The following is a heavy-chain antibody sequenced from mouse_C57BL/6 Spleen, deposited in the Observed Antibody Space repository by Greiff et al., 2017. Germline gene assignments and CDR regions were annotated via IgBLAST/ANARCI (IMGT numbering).Heavy chain of an antibody. Sequence: QVQLKQSGAELVRPGASVTLSCKPSGYTITDYEMHWVKQTPVHGLEWIGAIDPETGGTAYNPKLKGKAILTADKSSRTADMELRSLTSEDSAVYYCTRRNGRVVSIDYWSQGTSVTVCS. CDR2: IDPETGGT. D-gene: IGHD1-1*01. V-gene: IGHV1-15*01. CDR3: TRRNGRVVSIDY. J-gene: IGHJ4*01. CDR1: GYTITDYE.